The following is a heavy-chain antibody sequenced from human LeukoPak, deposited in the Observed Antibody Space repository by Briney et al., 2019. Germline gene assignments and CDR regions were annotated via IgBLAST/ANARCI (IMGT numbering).Heavy chain of an antibody. CDR1: GYTFTSYA. Sequence: ASVKVSCKASGYTFTSYAMNWVRQAPGQGLEWMGWINTNTGNPTYAQGFTGRFVFSLDTSVSTAYLQISSLKAEDTAVYYCARDPVVRGWPGFDYWGQGTLVTVSS. CDR3: ARDPVVRGWPGFDY. D-gene: IGHD2-15*01. CDR2: INTNTGNP. J-gene: IGHJ4*02. V-gene: IGHV7-4-1*02.